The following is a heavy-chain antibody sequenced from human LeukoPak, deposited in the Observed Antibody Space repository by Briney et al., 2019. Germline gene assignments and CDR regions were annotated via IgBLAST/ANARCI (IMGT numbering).Heavy chain of an antibody. CDR2: INPNSGGT. V-gene: IGHV1-2*02. CDR1: GYTFTGYY. Sequence: ASVQVSCKASGYTFTGYYMHWVRQAPGQGLEWMGWINPNSGGTNYAQKFQGRVTMTRDTSISTAYMELSRLRSDDTAVYYCARGCSSTSCHFNAFDIWGQGTMVTVSS. J-gene: IGHJ3*02. D-gene: IGHD2-2*01. CDR3: ARGCSSTSCHFNAFDI.